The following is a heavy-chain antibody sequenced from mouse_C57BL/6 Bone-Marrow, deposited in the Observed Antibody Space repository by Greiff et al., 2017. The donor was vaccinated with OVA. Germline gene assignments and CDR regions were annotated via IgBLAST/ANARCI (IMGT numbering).Heavy chain of an antibody. J-gene: IGHJ2*01. D-gene: IGHD2-9*01. Sequence: VQLQQPGAELVKPGASVKMSCKASGYTFTSYWITWVKQRPGQGLEWIGDIYPGSGSTNYNEKFKSKATLTVDTSSSTAYMQLSSLTSEDSAVYYCSSPYDGYDGVDYWGQGTTLTVSS. CDR3: SSPYDGYDGVDY. CDR1: GYTFTSYW. CDR2: IYPGSGST. V-gene: IGHV1-55*01.